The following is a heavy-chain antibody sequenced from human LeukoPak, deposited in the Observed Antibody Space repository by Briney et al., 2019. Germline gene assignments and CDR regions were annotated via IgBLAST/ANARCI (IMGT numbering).Heavy chain of an antibody. J-gene: IGHJ4*02. CDR1: GVSISSSSYY. CDR3: ASTFWSGYYTYDY. V-gene: IGHV4-39*07. CDR2: INHSGST. D-gene: IGHD3-3*01. Sequence: PSETLSLTCTVSGVSISSSSYYWGWLRQPPGKGLEWIGEINHSGSTNYNPSLKSRVTISVDTPKNQFSLKLSSVTAADTAVYYCASTFWSGYYTYDYWGQGTLVTVSS.